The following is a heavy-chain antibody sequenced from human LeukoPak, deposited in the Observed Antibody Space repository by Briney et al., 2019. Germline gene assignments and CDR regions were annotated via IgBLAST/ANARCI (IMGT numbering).Heavy chain of an antibody. V-gene: IGHV1-69*04. CDR3: ARVDSSGWPDY. Sequence: ASVKVSCKASGYTFTSYGISWVRQAPGQGLEWMGRIIPILGIANYAQKFQGRVTITADKSTSTAYMELSSLRSEDTAVYYCARVDSSGWPDYWGQGTLVTVSS. CDR2: IIPILGIA. D-gene: IGHD6-19*01. CDR1: GYTFTSYG. J-gene: IGHJ4*02.